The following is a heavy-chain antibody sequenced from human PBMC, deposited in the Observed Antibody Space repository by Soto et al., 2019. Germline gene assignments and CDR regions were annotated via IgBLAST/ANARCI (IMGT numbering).Heavy chain of an antibody. J-gene: IGHJ6*02. Sequence: LSLTCAVYGGSFSGYYWSWIRQPPGKGLEWIGEINHSGSTNYNPSLKSRVTISVDTSKNQFSLKLSSVTAADTAVYYCARGRRWYDFWSGYSPVYYYYYYGMDVWGQGTTVTVSS. CDR3: ARGRRWYDFWSGYSPVYYYYYYGMDV. V-gene: IGHV4-34*01. CDR1: GGSFSGYY. D-gene: IGHD3-3*01. CDR2: INHSGST.